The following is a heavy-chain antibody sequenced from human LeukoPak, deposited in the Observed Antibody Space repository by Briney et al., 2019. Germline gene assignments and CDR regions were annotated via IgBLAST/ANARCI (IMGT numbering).Heavy chain of an antibody. V-gene: IGHV3-9*01. Sequence: GRSLRLSCAASGFTFDDYAMHWVRQAPGKGLEWVSGISWNSGSIGYADSVKGRFTISRDNAKNSLYLQMNSLRAEDTALYYCAKDSSYGEYYYYGMDVWGQGTTVTVSS. CDR1: GFTFDDYA. CDR2: ISWNSGSI. J-gene: IGHJ6*02. D-gene: IGHD4-17*01. CDR3: AKDSSYGEYYYYGMDV.